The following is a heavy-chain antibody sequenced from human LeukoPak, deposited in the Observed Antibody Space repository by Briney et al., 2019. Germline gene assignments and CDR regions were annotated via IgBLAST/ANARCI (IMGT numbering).Heavy chain of an antibody. D-gene: IGHD6-13*01. CDR1: GFTFDDYA. Sequence: QSGGSLRLSCAASGFTFDDYAMHWVRQAPGKGLEWVSGISWNSGSIGYVDSVKGRFTISRDNAKNSLYLQMNSLRAEDTALYYCAKDRPRSSWYGSAFDIWGQGTMVTVSS. CDR2: ISWNSGSI. J-gene: IGHJ3*02. V-gene: IGHV3-9*01. CDR3: AKDRPRSSWYGSAFDI.